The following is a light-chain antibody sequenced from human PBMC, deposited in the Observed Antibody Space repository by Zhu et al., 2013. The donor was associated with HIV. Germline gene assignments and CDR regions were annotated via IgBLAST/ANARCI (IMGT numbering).Light chain of an antibody. V-gene: IGKV1-39*01. CDR3: QQANSFPFT. J-gene: IGKJ3*01. Sequence: DIQMTQSPSSLSASVGDRVTITCRASQSIGNYLHWYQRKPGKAPNLLIYAASSLQSGVPSRFSGSGSETDFTLTISSLQPDDFATYYCQQANSFPFTFGPGTKVDLK. CDR2: AAS. CDR1: QSIGNY.